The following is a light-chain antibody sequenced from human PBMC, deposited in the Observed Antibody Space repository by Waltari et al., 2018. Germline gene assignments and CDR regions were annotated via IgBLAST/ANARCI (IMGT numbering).Light chain of an antibody. V-gene: IGLV3-10*01. J-gene: IGLJ2*01. CDR2: EDS. CDR3: NSRDSSGNHLV. CDR1: GFPKKF. Sequence: SYELTPPPSVSVSPGQTARITCPGDGFPKKFGYWDQQKSGQAPVLVNYEDSKRPAGNPERFSGSSSGNTASLTITGAQAEDEADYYCNSRDSSGNHLVFGGGTKLTVL.